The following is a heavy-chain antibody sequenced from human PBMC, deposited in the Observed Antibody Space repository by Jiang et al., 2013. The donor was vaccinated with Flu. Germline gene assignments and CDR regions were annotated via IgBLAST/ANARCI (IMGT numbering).Heavy chain of an antibody. D-gene: IGHD3-22*01. Sequence: GAEVKKPGASVKVSCKASGYTFTSYGICWVRQAPGQGLEWMGWISAYNGKTNYAQKLQGRVAMTTDTPTNTAYMELRSLRSDDTAVYHCARVRLAYDGSGYIKGFYGMDVWGQGTTVTVSS. CDR2: ISAYNGKT. V-gene: IGHV1-18*04. J-gene: IGHJ6*02. CDR3: ARVRLAYDGSGYIKGFYGMDV. CDR1: GYTFTSYG.